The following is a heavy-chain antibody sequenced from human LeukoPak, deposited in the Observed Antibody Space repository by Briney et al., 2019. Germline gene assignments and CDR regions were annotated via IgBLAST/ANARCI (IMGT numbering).Heavy chain of an antibody. CDR1: GGTFSSYA. Sequence: SVKVSCKAPGGTFSSYAISWVRQAPGQGLEWMGRIIPILGIANYAQKFQGRVTITADKSTSTAYMELSSLRSEDTAVYYCARDTAMVNDAFDIWGQGTMVTVSS. CDR2: IIPILGIA. J-gene: IGHJ3*02. V-gene: IGHV1-69*04. CDR3: ARDTAMVNDAFDI. D-gene: IGHD5-18*01.